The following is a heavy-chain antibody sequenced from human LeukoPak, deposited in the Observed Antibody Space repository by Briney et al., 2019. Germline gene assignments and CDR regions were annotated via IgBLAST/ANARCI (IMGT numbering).Heavy chain of an antibody. J-gene: IGHJ6*02. Sequence: GSLRLSCAASGFTFSSYAMHWVRQAPGKGLEWVASINHNGNVNYYVDSVKGRFTISRDNAKNSLYLQMSNLRAEDTAVYFCAWGGGLDVWGQGATVTVSS. D-gene: IGHD3-16*01. CDR3: AWGGGLDV. V-gene: IGHV3-7*03. CDR2: INHNGNVN. CDR1: GFTFSSYA.